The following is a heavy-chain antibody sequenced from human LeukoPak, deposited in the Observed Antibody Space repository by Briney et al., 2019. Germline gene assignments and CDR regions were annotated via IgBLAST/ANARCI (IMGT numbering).Heavy chain of an antibody. V-gene: IGHV3-23*01. CDR1: GFTFSSYA. CDR3: AKDRDSSGYYYAFDI. D-gene: IGHD3-22*01. Sequence: GESLQISCAASGFTFSSYAMSWVRQAPGKGLEWVSAISGSGGSTYYADSVKGRFTISRDNSKNTLYLQMNSLRAEDTAVYYCAKDRDSSGYYYAFDIWGQGTMVTVSS. J-gene: IGHJ3*02. CDR2: ISGSGGST.